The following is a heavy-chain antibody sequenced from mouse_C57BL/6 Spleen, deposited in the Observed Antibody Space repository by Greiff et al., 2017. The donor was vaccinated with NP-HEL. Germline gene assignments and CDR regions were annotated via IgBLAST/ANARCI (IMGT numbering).Heavy chain of an antibody. J-gene: IGHJ3*01. CDR2: IYWDDDK. V-gene: IGHV8-12*01. Sequence: QVTLKESGPGILQSSQTLSLTCSFSGFSLSTSGMGVSWIRQPSGKGLEWLAHIYWDDDKRYNPSLKSRLTISKDTSRNQVFLKITSVDTADTATYYCARTDGYYFLAYWGQGTLVTVSA. D-gene: IGHD2-3*01. CDR3: ARTDGYYFLAY. CDR1: GFSLSTSGMG.